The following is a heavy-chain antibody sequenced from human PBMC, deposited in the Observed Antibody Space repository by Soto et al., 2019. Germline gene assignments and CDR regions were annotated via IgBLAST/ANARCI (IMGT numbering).Heavy chain of an antibody. CDR3: AKVKHNWHEDTPFDY. CDR2: ISYDESNK. V-gene: IGHV3-30*18. D-gene: IGHD1-1*01. CDR1: GFTFSSYG. Sequence: QVQLVESGGGVVQPGRSLRLSCAASGFTFSSYGMHWVRQAPGKGLEWVAVISYDESNKYYADSVRGRFTITRDNSKNTVSLPMKSLRAEDTAVYYCAKVKHNWHEDTPFDYWGQGTLVTVSS. J-gene: IGHJ4*02.